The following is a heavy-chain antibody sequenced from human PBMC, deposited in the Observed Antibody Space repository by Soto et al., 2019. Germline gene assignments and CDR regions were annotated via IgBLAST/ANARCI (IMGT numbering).Heavy chain of an antibody. Sequence: GGSLRLSCAASGFTFSSYAMSWGRQAPGKGLEWVSAISGSGGSTYYADSVKGRFTISRDNSKNTLYLQMNSLRAEDTAVYYCAKGITIFGVVIMVYYGMDVWGQGTTVTVSS. D-gene: IGHD3-3*01. CDR1: GFTFSSYA. J-gene: IGHJ6*02. V-gene: IGHV3-23*01. CDR3: AKGITIFGVVIMVYYGMDV. CDR2: ISGSGGST.